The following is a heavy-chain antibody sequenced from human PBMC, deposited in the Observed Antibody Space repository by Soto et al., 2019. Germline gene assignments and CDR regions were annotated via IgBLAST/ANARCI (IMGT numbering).Heavy chain of an antibody. CDR3: AREGPTVTPDY. Sequence: SETLSLTCTVSVGSISSYYGIWIRQPAGKGLEWIGRIYTSGSTNYNPSLKSRVTMSVDTSKNQFSLKLSSVTAADTAVYYCAREGPTVTPDYWGQGTLVTVSS. J-gene: IGHJ4*02. V-gene: IGHV4-4*07. CDR1: VGSISSYY. CDR2: IYTSGST. D-gene: IGHD4-17*01.